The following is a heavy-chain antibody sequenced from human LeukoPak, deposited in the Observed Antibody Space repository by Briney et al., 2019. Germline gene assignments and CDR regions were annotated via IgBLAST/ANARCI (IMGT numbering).Heavy chain of an antibody. J-gene: IGHJ4*02. CDR3: ARRGGILNGYYDY. CDR2: IKEDGSEK. V-gene: IGHV3-7*03. CDR1: GFTFSTYW. D-gene: IGHD3-9*01. Sequence: GGSLRLSCAASGFTFSTYWMSWVRQAPGKGLEWVANIKEDGSEKYYVDSVKGRFTISRDNAKNSLYLQMNSLRAEGTAVYYCARRGGILNGYYDYWGQGTLVTVSS.